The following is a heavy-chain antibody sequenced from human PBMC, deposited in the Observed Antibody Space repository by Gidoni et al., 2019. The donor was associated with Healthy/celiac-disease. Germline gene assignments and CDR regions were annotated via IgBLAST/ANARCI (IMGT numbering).Heavy chain of an antibody. CDR2: IWYDGSNK. V-gene: IGHV3-33*01. D-gene: IGHD3-3*01. CDR3: ARDPGNYYDFWSGYSYGMDV. J-gene: IGHJ6*02. Sequence: QVQLVESGGGVVQPGRSLRLSCAASGFTFSSYGMHWVRQAPGKGLEWVAVIWYDGSNKYYADSVKGRFTISRDNSKNTLYLQMNSLRAEDTAVYYCARDPGNYYDFWSGYSYGMDVWGQGTTVTVSS. CDR1: GFTFSSYG.